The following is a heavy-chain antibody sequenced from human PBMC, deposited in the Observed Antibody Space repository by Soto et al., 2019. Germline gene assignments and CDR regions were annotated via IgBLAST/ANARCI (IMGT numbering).Heavy chain of an antibody. D-gene: IGHD1-20*01. CDR3: ARDRLRGVSGTTYGMDV. J-gene: IGHJ6*02. CDR1: GFTFSDYG. Sequence: QVQLVESGGGVVQPGRSLRLSCAASGFTFSDYGMHWVRQAPGKGLEWVAVIWYDGTNKYYADSVEGRFTISRDNSKNTLYLQRNSLRAEDTAVYYCARDRLRGVSGTTYGMDVWGQGTTVTVSS. CDR2: IWYDGTNK. V-gene: IGHV3-33*01.